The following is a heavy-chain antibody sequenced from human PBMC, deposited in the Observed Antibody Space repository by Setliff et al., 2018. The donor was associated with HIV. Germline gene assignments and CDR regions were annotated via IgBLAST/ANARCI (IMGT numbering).Heavy chain of an antibody. Sequence: GASVKVSCKASGGTFSSYAISWVRQAPGQGLDWMGGIIPVFGTTNYAQKFQGRVTITADESTSTAYMELSSLRSEDTAVYYCARGGVYYYDSSGWSMDYWGQGTLV. CDR2: IIPVFGTT. CDR3: ARGGVYYYDSSGWSMDY. V-gene: IGHV1-69*13. J-gene: IGHJ4*02. CDR1: GGTFSSYA. D-gene: IGHD3-22*01.